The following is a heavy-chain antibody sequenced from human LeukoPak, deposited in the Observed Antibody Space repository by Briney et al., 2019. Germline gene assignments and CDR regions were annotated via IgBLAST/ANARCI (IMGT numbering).Heavy chain of an antibody. D-gene: IGHD3-10*01. V-gene: IGHV3-66*01. CDR2: IYSGGST. CDR3: ATGFYGSGKDY. CDR1: GFTVNNNY. J-gene: IGHJ4*02. Sequence: PGGSLRLSCAASGFTVNNNYITWVRQAPGKGLEWVSVIYSGGSTYYADSVKGRFTISRDNSKNTLYLQMNSLRAEDTAVYYCATGFYGSGKDYWGQGTLVTVSS.